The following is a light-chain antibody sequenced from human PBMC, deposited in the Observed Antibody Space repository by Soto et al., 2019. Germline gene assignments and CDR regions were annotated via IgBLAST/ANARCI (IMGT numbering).Light chain of an antibody. CDR3: RQIYIISPT. V-gene: IGKV1-39*01. CDR1: QDIAIY. J-gene: IGKJ1*01. Sequence: IQLTQSPSSLSASVGNRVTITCRASQDIAIYLAWYQQKPGKAPKLLIYAASSLQSGVPSRFSGSGSGTDFTLNINSLHREEFANKYGRQIYIISPTFGHGT. CDR2: AAS.